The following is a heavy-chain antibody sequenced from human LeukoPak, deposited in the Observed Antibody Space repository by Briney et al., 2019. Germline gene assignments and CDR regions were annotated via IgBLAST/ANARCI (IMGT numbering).Heavy chain of an antibody. J-gene: IGHJ4*02. CDR1: GGSISSYY. V-gene: IGHV4-59*01. D-gene: IGHD6-13*01. CDR2: IYYSGST. CDR3: ARGNIAAAGLPGY. Sequence: SETLPLTCTVSGGSISSYYWSWIRQPPGKGLEWIGYIYYSGSTNYNPSLKSRVTISVDTSKNQFSLKLSSVTAADTAVYYCARGNIAAAGLPGYWGQGTLVTVSS.